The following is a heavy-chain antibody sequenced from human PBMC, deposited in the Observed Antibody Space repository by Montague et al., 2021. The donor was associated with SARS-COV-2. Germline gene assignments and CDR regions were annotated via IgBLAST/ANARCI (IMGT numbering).Heavy chain of an antibody. Sequence: TLSLTCIVSGGSISSGGYYWSWIRQHPGKGLAWIGYIYYSGSTYYNPSLKSRLSISLDTSKNHFSLRLSSVTAANTAVYYCARSESPSYSSSPFDYWGQGTLVTVSS. J-gene: IGHJ4*02. D-gene: IGHD6-13*01. CDR3: ARSESPSYSSSPFDY. V-gene: IGHV4-31*03. CDR2: IYYSGST. CDR1: GGSISSGGYY.